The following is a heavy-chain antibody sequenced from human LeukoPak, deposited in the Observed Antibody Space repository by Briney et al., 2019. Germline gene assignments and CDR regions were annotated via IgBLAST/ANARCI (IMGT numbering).Heavy chain of an antibody. CDR1: GYSFVYYW. J-gene: IGHJ4*02. CDR3: ARVGSVTNFGVVSYYFDY. CDR2: IYPDDSDS. Sequence: PGESLKISXKASGYSFVYYWIAWVRQMPGKGLEWMGIIYPDDSDSTYSPSFQGQVTISVDKSINTAYLQWSSLKASNTAIYYCARVGSVTNFGVVSYYFDYWGQGTLVAVSS. D-gene: IGHD3-3*01. V-gene: IGHV5-51*01.